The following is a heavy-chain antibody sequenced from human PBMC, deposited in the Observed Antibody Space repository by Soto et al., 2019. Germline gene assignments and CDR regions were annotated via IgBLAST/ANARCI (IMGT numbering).Heavy chain of an antibody. CDR3: ARTIGAAYYFDF. V-gene: IGHV4-4*07. Sequence: QVQLQESGPGLVKPSETLSLICNVSGDSMTKYYWSWIRQPAGKGLEWIGRIYTSGSTNYNPSLKSRVTMSIDTSNNHFSLNLKSVTAADTDVYYCARTIGAAYYFDFWGQGALVTVSS. CDR1: GDSMTKYY. D-gene: IGHD6-25*01. CDR2: IYTSGST. J-gene: IGHJ4*02.